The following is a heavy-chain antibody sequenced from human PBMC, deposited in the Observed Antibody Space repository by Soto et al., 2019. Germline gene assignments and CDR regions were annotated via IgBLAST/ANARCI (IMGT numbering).Heavy chain of an antibody. V-gene: IGHV3-21*02. CDR3: ARENAYGDPNSFDY. CDR2: ISSSSNYI. CDR1: GFTFSSYN. Sequence: EVQLVESGGGLVKPGGSLRLSCTASGFTFSSYNMNWVRQAPGKGLEWVPSISSSSNYIYYADSMKGRFTISRDNAKNSLYLQMNSLRAEDTAVYYCARENAYGDPNSFDYWGQGTLVTVSS. D-gene: IGHD4-17*01. J-gene: IGHJ4*02.